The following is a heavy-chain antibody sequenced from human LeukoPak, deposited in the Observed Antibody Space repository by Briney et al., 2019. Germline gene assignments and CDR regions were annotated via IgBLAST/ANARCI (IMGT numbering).Heavy chain of an antibody. CDR2: FDPEDGET. CDR3: ATDLATIRKKDY. CDR1: GYTLTELS. Sequence: ASVKVSCKVSGYTLTELSMHWVRQAPGKGLEWMGGFDPEDGETIYAQKFQGRVTMTEDTSTDTAYMELSSLRSEDTAICYCATDLATIRKKDYWGQGTLDTVSS. V-gene: IGHV1-24*01. J-gene: IGHJ4*02. D-gene: IGHD5-12*01.